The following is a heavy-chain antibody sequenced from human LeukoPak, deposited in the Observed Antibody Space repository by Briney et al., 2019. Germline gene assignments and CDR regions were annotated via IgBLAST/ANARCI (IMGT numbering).Heavy chain of an antibody. J-gene: IGHJ4*02. D-gene: IGHD3-10*01. V-gene: IGHV1-18*04. CDR2: ISAYNGNT. CDR1: GYTFTGYY. Sequence: ASVKVSCKASGYTFTGYYMHWVRQAPGQGLEWMGWISAYNGNTNYAQKLQGRVTMTTDTSTSTAYMELRSLRSDDTAVYYCARLVTGSYPYDYWGQGTLVTVSS. CDR3: ARLVTGSYPYDY.